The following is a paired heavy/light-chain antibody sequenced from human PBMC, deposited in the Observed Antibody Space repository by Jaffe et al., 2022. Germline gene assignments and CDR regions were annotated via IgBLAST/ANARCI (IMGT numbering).Light chain of an antibody. J-gene: IGKJ2*01. V-gene: IGKV4-1*01. Sequence: DIVMTQSPDSLTVSLGERATFNCKSSQSIFYGSNNKNYLAWYQQRAGQPPKLLVYWGSTRESGVPDRFSGSGSGTEFTLTISNLQPEDVALYYCQQYYTSPYTFGQGTRLEIK. CDR3: QQYYTSPYT. CDR1: QSIFYGSNNKNY. CDR2: WGS.
Heavy chain of an antibody. V-gene: IGHV3-30*02. D-gene: IGHD3-3*01. CDR2: IRYESSNK. CDR1: GFNFSQYG. J-gene: IGHJ4*02. Sequence: QVHLVESGGAVVQPGGSLRLSCVASGFNFSQYGMHWVRQAPGKGLEWVAFIRYESSNKFYAAAVMGRFTVSRDNSKNMMYLQMDSLLIEDTAMYYCAKDVQFLGTFESWGQGTLVTVSS. CDR3: AKDVQFLGTFES.